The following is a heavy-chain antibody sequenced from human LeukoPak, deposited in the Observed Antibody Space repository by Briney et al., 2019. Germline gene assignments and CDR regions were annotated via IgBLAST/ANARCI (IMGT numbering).Heavy chain of an antibody. D-gene: IGHD2-2*01. Sequence: SGPTLVNPTETLTLTCTVSGLSLSNARVGVSWIRQPPGKALEWLAHIFSNDEKSYRISLKSRLTISKDTSKSQVVLTMTNMDPVDTATYYCARISEEYQLLFSYHWNWFDPWGQGTRVTVSS. CDR1: GLSLSNARVG. V-gene: IGHV2-26*01. J-gene: IGHJ5*02. CDR2: IFSNDEK. CDR3: ARISEEYQLLFSYHWNWFDP.